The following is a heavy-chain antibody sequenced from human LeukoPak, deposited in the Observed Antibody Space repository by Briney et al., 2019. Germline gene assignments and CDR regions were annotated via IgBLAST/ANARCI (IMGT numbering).Heavy chain of an antibody. D-gene: IGHD3-3*01. Sequence: GGSLRLSCVASGFTFSSYSMNWVRQAPGKGLEWVSSISSSSSYIYYADSVKGRFTISRDNAKNSLYLQMNSLRAEDTAVYYCARTITIFGVVKSFYYYGMDVWGQGTTVTVSS. J-gene: IGHJ6*02. CDR3: ARTITIFGVVKSFYYYGMDV. CDR1: GFTFSSYS. V-gene: IGHV3-21*01. CDR2: ISSSSSYI.